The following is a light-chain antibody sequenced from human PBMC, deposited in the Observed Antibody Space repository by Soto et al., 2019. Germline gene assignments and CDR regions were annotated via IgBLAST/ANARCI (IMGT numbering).Light chain of an antibody. CDR2: AAS. CDR1: QSIISY. Sequence: DIQMTQSPSSLSASVGDRVTITCRASQSIISYLNWYQQKPGKAPKLLIYAASTLQSGVPSRFSGSGSGTDFTLTISSLQPEDFATYYCQQVNGYPRDITFGGGTRVEIK. V-gene: IGKV1-39*01. CDR3: QQVNGYPRDIT. J-gene: IGKJ4*01.